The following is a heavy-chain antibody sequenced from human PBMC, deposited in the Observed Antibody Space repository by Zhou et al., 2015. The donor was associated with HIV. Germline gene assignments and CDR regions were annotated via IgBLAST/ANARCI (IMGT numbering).Heavy chain of an antibody. CDR1: GGTFGNHG. J-gene: IGHJ6*02. D-gene: IGHD3-3*01. Sequence: QVQLVQSGAEVRKPGSSVKVSCKASGGTFGNHGISWVRQAPGQGLEWMGGIIPIFGTANYAQKFQGRVTITADKSTSTAYMELSSLRSEDTAVYYCARGDTIFGVAPNYYYGMDVWGQGTTVTVSS. CDR2: IIPIFGTA. CDR3: ARGDTIFGVAPNYYYGMDV. V-gene: IGHV1-69*06.